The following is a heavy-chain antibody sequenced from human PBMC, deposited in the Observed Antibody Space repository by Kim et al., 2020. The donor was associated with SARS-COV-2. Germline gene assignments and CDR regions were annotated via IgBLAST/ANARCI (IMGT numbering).Heavy chain of an antibody. CDR3: AKDQLWGNDYFDY. Sequence: TEPVKDRFTHSRTKTKNTLYVKMNSLRAEDTAVYYCAKDQLWGNDYFDYWGQGTLVTVSS. V-gene: IGHV3-30*02. D-gene: IGHD3-16*01. J-gene: IGHJ4*02.